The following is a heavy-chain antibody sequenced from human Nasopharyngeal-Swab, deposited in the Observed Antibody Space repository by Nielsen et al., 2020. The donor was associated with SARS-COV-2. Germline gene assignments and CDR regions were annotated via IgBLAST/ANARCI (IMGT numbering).Heavy chain of an antibody. CDR2: IYHSGST. D-gene: IGHD4-17*01. V-gene: IGHV4-30-2*01. J-gene: IGHJ6*02. Sequence: PGSWLEGIGYIYHSGSTYYNPSLKSRVTISVDRSKNQFSLKLSSVTAADTAVYYCARAQRGTVTIYYYYGMDVWGQGTTVTVSS. CDR3: ARAQRGTVTIYYYYGMDV.